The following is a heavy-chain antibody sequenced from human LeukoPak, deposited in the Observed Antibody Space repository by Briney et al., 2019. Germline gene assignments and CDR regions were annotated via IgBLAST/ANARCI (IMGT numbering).Heavy chain of an antibody. V-gene: IGHV4-39*07. CDR1: GGSISSSSYY. J-gene: IGHJ6*03. CDR2: INHSGST. CDR3: ASITMVRGVYYYYYMEV. Sequence: PSETLSLTCTVSGGSISSSSYYWGWIRQPPGKGLEWIGEINHSGSTNYNPSLKSRVTISVDTSKNQFSLKLSSVTAADTAVYYCASITMVRGVYYYYYMEVWGKGTTVTISS. D-gene: IGHD3-10*01.